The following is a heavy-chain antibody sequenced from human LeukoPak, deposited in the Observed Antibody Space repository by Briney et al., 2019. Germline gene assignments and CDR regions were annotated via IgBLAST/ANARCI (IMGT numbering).Heavy chain of an antibody. D-gene: IGHD3-10*01. CDR3: TRSRGRLGWFNP. J-gene: IGHJ5*02. V-gene: IGHV1-8*01. CDR2: MNPNSGNT. Sequence: GASVKVSCKASGYTFTTHDINWVRQAPGQGLDWMGWMNPNSGNTGYAQKFQGRVTMTRNTSISIAYMELSSLRSEDTAVYYCTRSRGRLGWFNPWGQGTLVTVSS. CDR1: GYTFTTHD.